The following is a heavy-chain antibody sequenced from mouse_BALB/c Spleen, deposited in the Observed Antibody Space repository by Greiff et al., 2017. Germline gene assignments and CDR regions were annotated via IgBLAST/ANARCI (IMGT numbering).Heavy chain of an antibody. D-gene: IGHD1-1*01. CDR2: IDPSDSET. V-gene: IGHV1-69*02. J-gene: IGHJ2*01. CDR3: ARSDTTVPDY. CDR1: GYTFNSYW. Sequence: VQLQQPGAELVKPGAPVKLSCKASGYTFNSYWMNWVKQRPGRGLEWIGRIDPSDSETHYNQKFKDKATLTVDKSSSTAYIQLSSLTSEDSAVYYCARSDTTVPDYWGQGTTLTVSS.